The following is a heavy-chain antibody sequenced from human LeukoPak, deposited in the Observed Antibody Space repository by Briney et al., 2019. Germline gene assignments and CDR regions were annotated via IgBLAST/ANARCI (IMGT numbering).Heavy chain of an antibody. CDR2: IIPIFGTA. CDR1: GGTFSSYA. Sequence: GSSVKVSCKASGGTFSSYAISWVRQAPGQGLERVGGIIPIFGTANYAQKFQGRVTITADKSTSTAYMELSSLRSEDTAVYYCARMAAAGTGWYYYYGMDVWGKGTTVTVSS. D-gene: IGHD6-13*01. V-gene: IGHV1-69*06. J-gene: IGHJ6*04. CDR3: ARMAAAGTGWYYYYGMDV.